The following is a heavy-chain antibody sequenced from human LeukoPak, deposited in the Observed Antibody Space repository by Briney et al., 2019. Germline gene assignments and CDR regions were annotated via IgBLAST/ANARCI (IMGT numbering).Heavy chain of an antibody. CDR1: GGSISSSDW. CDR3: AREAYYYGSGSYYRLFDS. V-gene: IGHV4-4*02. Sequence: SGTLSLTCAVSGGSISSSDWWTWVRQPPGKGLEWIGEIYHSGYTNYNPSLKSRIIISLDKSKNQFSLKLSSVTAADTAVYYCAREAYYYGSGSYYRLFDSWGQGTLVTVSS. D-gene: IGHD3-10*01. CDR2: IYHSGYT. J-gene: IGHJ4*02.